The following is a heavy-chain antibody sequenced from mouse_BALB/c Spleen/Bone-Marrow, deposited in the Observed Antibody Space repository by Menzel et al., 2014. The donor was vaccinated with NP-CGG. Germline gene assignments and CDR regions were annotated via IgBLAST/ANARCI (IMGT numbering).Heavy chain of an antibody. D-gene: IGHD2-14*01. CDR1: GYAFTTYF. Sequence: QVQLKESEPELVKLGASMRISCKASGYAFTTYFIHWVKQRPGQGLEWIGWIYPGNINIKYNENFKDKVTLTADKSSNTAHLQFSSLTSEDSAVYFCARGDYYRSVMDYWGQGTSVTVSS. CDR2: IYPGNINI. V-gene: IGHV1S56*01. CDR3: ARGDYYRSVMDY. J-gene: IGHJ4*01.